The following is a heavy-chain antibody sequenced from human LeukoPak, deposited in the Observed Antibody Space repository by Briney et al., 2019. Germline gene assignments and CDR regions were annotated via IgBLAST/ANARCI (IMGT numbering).Heavy chain of an antibody. V-gene: IGHV3-21*01. CDR1: GFTFSSYS. Sequence: GGALRVSCGASGFTFSSYSINWVRQAPGKGLEWVSSISSSSSYIYYADSVKGRFTISRDNAKNSLYLQMNSLRAEDTAVYYCARQMVAGTGVDYWGQGTLVTVSS. D-gene: IGHD6-19*01. J-gene: IGHJ4*02. CDR2: ISSSSSYI. CDR3: ARQMVAGTGVDY.